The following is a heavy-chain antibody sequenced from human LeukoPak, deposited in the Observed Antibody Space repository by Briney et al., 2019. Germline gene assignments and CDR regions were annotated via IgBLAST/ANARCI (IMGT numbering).Heavy chain of an antibody. CDR3: ARDQGYSYGYYYYYYMDV. J-gene: IGHJ6*03. V-gene: IGHV3-20*04. CDR2: INWNGGST. Sequence: GGSLRLSCAASGFTFDDYGMSWVRQAPGKGLEWVSGINWNGGSTGYADSVKGRFTISRDNAKNSLYLQMNSLRAEDTALYYCARDQGYSYGYYYYYYMDVWGKGTTVTVSS. CDR1: GFTFDDYG. D-gene: IGHD5-18*01.